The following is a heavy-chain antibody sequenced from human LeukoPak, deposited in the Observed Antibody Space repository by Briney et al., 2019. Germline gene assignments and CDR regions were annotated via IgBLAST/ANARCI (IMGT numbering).Heavy chain of an antibody. CDR1: GYTFTCYY. CDR2: INPNSGGT. D-gene: IGHD2-15*01. CDR3: ARARPRIIGYCSGGSCSYYFDY. V-gene: IGHV1-2*02. Sequence: ASVKVSCKASGYTFTCYYMHWVRQAPGQGLEWVGWINPNSGGTNYAQKFQGRVTMTRDTSISTAYMELSRLRSDDTAVYYCARARPRIIGYCSGGSCSYYFDYWGQGTLVTVSS. J-gene: IGHJ4*02.